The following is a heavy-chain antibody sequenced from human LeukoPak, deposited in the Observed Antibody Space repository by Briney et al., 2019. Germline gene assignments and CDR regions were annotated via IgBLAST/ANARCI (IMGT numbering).Heavy chain of an antibody. CDR2: IKHDGSDK. CDR1: GFTFSDYW. V-gene: IGHV3-7*01. Sequence: GESLRLSCTASGFTFSDYWMSWVRQAPGKGLEWVANIKHDGSDKSYVDSVKGRFTISRDNAKNSLYLQMNSLRAEDTAVYYCARARPDFWSGYYYYYGMDVWGQGTTVTVSS. D-gene: IGHD3-3*01. J-gene: IGHJ6*02. CDR3: ARARPDFWSGYYYYYGMDV.